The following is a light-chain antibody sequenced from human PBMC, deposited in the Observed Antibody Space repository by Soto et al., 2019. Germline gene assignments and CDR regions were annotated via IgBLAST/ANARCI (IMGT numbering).Light chain of an antibody. CDR1: HSGTISY. J-gene: IGKJ5*01. Sequence: SGLTQSPGTLALSRGERATRSXRASHSGTISYLAWYQQEPGXPPRLXXAGXSSRARGIPDRLSGSGSATDFTLPVSRLDPEDFAVYYCQQYGSAPITFGQGTRLEIK. CDR3: QQYGSAPIT. CDR2: GXS. V-gene: IGKV3-20*01.